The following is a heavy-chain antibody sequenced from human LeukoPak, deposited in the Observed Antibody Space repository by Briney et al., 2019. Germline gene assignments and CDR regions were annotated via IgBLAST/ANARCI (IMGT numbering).Heavy chain of an antibody. V-gene: IGHV4-59*08. CDR2: IYYSGST. Sequence: SETLSLTCTVSGGSISSYYWSWIRQPPGKGLEWIGYIYYSGSTNYNPSLKSRVTISVDTSKNQFSLKLSSVTAADTAVYYCARDGSWFLDPWGQGTLVTVSS. J-gene: IGHJ5*02. CDR3: ARDGSWFLDP. CDR1: GGSISSYY. D-gene: IGHD6-13*01.